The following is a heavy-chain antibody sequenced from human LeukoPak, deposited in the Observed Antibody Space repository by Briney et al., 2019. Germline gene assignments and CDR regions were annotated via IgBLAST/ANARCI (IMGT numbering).Heavy chain of an antibody. CDR3: AKEVLVVIESYFDH. CDR2: ISSSSSYI. J-gene: IGHJ4*02. CDR1: GFTFSSYS. V-gene: IGHV3-21*01. Sequence: GGSLRLSRAASGFTFSSYSMNWVRQAPGKGLEWVSSISSSSSYIYYADSVKGRFTISRDNAKNSLYLQMNSLRAEDTAVYYCAKEVLVVIESYFDHWGQGSLVTVSS. D-gene: IGHD3-22*01.